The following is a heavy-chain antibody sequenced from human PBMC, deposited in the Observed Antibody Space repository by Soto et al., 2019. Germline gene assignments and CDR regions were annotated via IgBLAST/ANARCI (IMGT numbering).Heavy chain of an antibody. CDR1: GGTFSSYA. J-gene: IGHJ5*02. CDR3: AGRDDSSGWYWGWFDP. CDR2: IIPIFGTA. V-gene: IGHV1-69*06. Sequence: SVKVSCKASGGTFSSYAISWVRQAPGQGLEWMGGIIPIFGTANYAQKFQGRVTITADKSTSTAYMELSSLRSEDTAVYYCAGRDDSSGWYWGWFDPWGQGTLVTVSS. D-gene: IGHD6-19*01.